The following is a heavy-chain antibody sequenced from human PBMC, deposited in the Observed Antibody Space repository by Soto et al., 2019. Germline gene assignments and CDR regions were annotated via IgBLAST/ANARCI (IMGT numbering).Heavy chain of an antibody. Sequence: ASVKVSCKASGYTFTAQYLHWVRKAPGEGLEWMGWINPTTGATRYAQKFQGRVTMTRDTSMSTAHLEVRSLRPDDTAVYYCAKGDSSWVSWFDPWGQGTLVTVSS. J-gene: IGHJ5*02. CDR3: AKGDSSWVSWFDP. V-gene: IGHV1-2*02. CDR1: GYTFTAQY. D-gene: IGHD6-19*01. CDR2: INPTTGAT.